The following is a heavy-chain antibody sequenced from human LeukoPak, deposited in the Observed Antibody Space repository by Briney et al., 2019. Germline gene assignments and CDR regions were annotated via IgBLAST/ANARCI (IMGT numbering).Heavy chain of an antibody. J-gene: IGHJ3*02. CDR3: AAAPQWLDDAFDI. D-gene: IGHD3-22*01. V-gene: IGHV1-58*02. Sequence: ASVKVSCKSSGFTFTSSAMQWVRQARGQRLEWIGWIVVGSGNTNYAQKFQERVTITRDMSTSTAYMELSSLRSEDTAVYYCAAAPQWLDDAFDIWGQGTMVTVSS. CDR1: GFTFTSSA. CDR2: IVVGSGNT.